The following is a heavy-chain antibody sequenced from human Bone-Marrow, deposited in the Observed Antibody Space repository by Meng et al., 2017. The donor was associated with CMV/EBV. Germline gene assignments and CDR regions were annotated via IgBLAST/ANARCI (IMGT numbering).Heavy chain of an antibody. CDR2: ISYDGSNK. V-gene: IGHV3-30*19. D-gene: IGHD3-3*01. CDR3: AREEASVYYDFWSGWDYYGMDV. J-gene: IGHJ6*02. Sequence: GGSLRLSCAASGFTFSSYGMHWVRQAPGKGLEWVAVISYDGSNKYYADSVKGRFTISRDNSKNTLYLQMNSLRAEDTAVYYCAREEASVYYDFWSGWDYYGMDVWGQGTTVTVSS. CDR1: GFTFSSYG.